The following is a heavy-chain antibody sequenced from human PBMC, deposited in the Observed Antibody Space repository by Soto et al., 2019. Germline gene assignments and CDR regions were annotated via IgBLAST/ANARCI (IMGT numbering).Heavy chain of an antibody. V-gene: IGHV3-23*01. D-gene: IGHD6-19*01. J-gene: IGHJ4*02. CDR3: AKGGSSGWFYFDF. CDR2: TPGSGGSA. CDR1: GFTFGTYA. Sequence: PVGSLRLSCAASGFTFGTYAMNWVRQAPGKGLEWVSSTPGSGGSAYYADSVRGRFTISRDNSKNTVYLQLDSLRPEDSAIYYCAKGGSSGWFYFDFWGQGTQVTVSS.